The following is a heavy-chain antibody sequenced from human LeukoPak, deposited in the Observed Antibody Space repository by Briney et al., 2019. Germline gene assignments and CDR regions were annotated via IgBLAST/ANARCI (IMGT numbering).Heavy chain of an antibody. J-gene: IGHJ4*02. V-gene: IGHV3-53*01. CDR1: GFTVSSNY. CDR3: ARIYYHSSGHYYFDY. Sequence: GGSLRLSCAASGFTVSSNYMSWVGPAPGKGLEWVSVIYSGGSTYYADSVKGRFTISGDNSKTTLYLQTNSLRAEDTAVYYCARIYYHSSGHYYFDYWGQGTLVTVSS. CDR2: IYSGGST. D-gene: IGHD3-22*01.